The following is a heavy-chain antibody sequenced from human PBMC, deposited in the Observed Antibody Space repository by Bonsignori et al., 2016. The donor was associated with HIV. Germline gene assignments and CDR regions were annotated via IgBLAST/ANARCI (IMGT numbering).Heavy chain of an antibody. J-gene: IGHJ4*02. D-gene: IGHD5-12*01. Sequence: PGKGLEWIGSIYHSGNTCYNPSLKSRVTISVDTSKNQFSLKLSSVTAADTAVYYCARHAWGGYDYRYYFEYWGQGTLVTVSS. V-gene: IGHV4-38-2*01. CDR2: IYHSGNT. CDR3: ARHAWGGYDYRYYFEY.